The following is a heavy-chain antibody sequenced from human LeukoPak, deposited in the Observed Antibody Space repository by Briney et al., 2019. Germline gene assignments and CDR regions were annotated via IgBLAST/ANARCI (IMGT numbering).Heavy chain of an antibody. J-gene: IGHJ6*03. V-gene: IGHV4-39*01. CDR3: ARRSSPYSGYMDV. Sequence: SETLSLTCTVSGVSIIRSNFYWGWIRQSPGGGLEWIGTVYYSGTTYYSPSLKNRVTISVVTSKNQFSLKLTSVTAADTAVYYCARRSSPYSGYMDVWGKGTTVTVSS. D-gene: IGHD3-10*01. CDR2: VYYSGTT. CDR1: GVSIIRSNFY.